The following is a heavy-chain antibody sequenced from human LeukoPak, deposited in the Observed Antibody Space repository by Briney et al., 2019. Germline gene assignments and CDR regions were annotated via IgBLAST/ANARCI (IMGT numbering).Heavy chain of an antibody. CDR1: GYTFTGYY. CDR3: ARDPRGLVGDPRPDY. CDR2: INPNSGGT. V-gene: IGHV1-2*02. J-gene: IGHJ4*02. D-gene: IGHD1-26*01. Sequence: GASVKVSCKASGYTFTGYYMHWVRQAPGQGLEWMGWINPNSGGTNYAQKFQGRVTMTRDTSISTAYMELSRLRSDDTAVYYCARDPRGLVGDPRPDYWGQGTLVTVSS.